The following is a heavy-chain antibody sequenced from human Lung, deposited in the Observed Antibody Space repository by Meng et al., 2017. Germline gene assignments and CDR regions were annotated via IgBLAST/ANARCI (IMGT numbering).Heavy chain of an antibody. Sequence: SETLSLTCVVSGGSFSDYYWSWIRQPPGKGLEWIGEINHSGSTNYNPSLESRATISVDTSQNNISLKMRSVTAADSDVYYCARGPTTMAHDFDYWGQGTLVTVSS. CDR3: ARGPTTMAHDFDY. V-gene: IGHV4-34*01. CDR2: INHSGST. D-gene: IGHD4-11*01. CDR1: GGSFSDYY. J-gene: IGHJ4*02.